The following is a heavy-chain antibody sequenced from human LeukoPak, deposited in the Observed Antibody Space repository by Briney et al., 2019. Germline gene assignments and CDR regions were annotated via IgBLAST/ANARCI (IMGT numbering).Heavy chain of an antibody. V-gene: IGHV5-51*01. CDR2: IYPADSDT. J-gene: IGHJ4*02. Sequence: GESLKISCKVSGYTFTTYWIGWVRQMPGKGLEWMGIIYPADSDTRYSPSFQGQVTISVDKSITTAYLQWSSLKASDTAMYYCATAGDYVKYFDYWGQGTLVTVSS. D-gene: IGHD4-17*01. CDR3: ATAGDYVKYFDY. CDR1: GYTFTTYW.